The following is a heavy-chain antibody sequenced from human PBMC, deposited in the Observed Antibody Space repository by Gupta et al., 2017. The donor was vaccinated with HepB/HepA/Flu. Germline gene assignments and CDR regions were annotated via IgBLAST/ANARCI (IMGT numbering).Heavy chain of an antibody. Sequence: EVQLLESGGGLVQPGGSLRLSCAASGFTFSSYAMSWVRQAPGKGLEWVSAISGSGGRTYYADAVKGRFTISRDNSKNTLYLQMKSLRAEETAVDYGAKALYSSGVDWFDPWGQGTRVTVSS. CDR1: GFTFSSYA. D-gene: IGHD6-19*01. V-gene: IGHV3-23*01. CDR3: AKALYSSGVDWFDP. J-gene: IGHJ5*02. CDR2: ISGSGGRT.